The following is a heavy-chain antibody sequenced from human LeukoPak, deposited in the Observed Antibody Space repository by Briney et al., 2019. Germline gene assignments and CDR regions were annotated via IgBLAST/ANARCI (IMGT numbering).Heavy chain of an antibody. CDR3: ATLPSIEYSSSPGPFDP. V-gene: IGHV3-7*03. CDR2: INEDGSEK. Sequence: PGGSLRLSCAVSGFTFSSYWMSWVRQAPGKGLEWVANINEDGSEKYYVDCVKGRFTISRENAKHSLYLQMNSLRAEDTAVYYCATLPSIEYSSSPGPFDPWGQGTLVTVSS. J-gene: IGHJ5*02. D-gene: IGHD6-6*01. CDR1: GFTFSSYW.